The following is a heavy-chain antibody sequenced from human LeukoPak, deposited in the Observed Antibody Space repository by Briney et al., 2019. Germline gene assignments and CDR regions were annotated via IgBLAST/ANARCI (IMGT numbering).Heavy chain of an antibody. CDR1: GFTFSSYW. J-gene: IGHJ4*02. Sequence: PPGGSLRLSCAASGFTFSSYWMSWVRQAPGKGLEWVANIKQDGSEKYYVDSVKGRFTISRDNAKNSLYLQMNSLRAEDTAVYYCARQRGDILTGYYMPRGFDYWGQGTLVTVSS. D-gene: IGHD3-9*01. CDR3: ARQRGDILTGYYMPRGFDY. CDR2: IKQDGSEK. V-gene: IGHV3-7*01.